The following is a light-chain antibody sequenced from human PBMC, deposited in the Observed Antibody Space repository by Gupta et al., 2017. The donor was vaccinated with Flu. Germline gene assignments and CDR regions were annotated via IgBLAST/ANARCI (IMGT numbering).Light chain of an antibody. Sequence: QSALTQPASVSGSPGQWITISCTGTSSDVGAYNYVSWYQHHPGKAPKLMIFEVSSRSSGVSDRFSGSKSGNTASLTISGLQAEDAADYYCASYTSMSTYVFGTGTKVTVL. J-gene: IGLJ1*01. CDR1: SSDVGAYNY. CDR3: ASYTSMSTYV. CDR2: EVS. V-gene: IGLV2-14*01.